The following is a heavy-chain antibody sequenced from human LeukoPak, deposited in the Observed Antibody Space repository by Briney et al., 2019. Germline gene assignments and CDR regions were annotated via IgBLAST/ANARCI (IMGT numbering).Heavy chain of an antibody. CDR1: GGSISSYY. CDR2: IYYSGST. Sequence: PSETLSLTCTVSGGSISSYYWSWIRQPPGKGLEWIGYIYYSGSTNYNPSLKSRVTISVDTSKNQFSLKLSSVTAADTAVYYCASYSYYDFWSGNYDAFDIWGQGTMVTVSS. CDR3: ASYSYYDFWSGNYDAFDI. D-gene: IGHD3-3*01. J-gene: IGHJ3*02. V-gene: IGHV4-59*12.